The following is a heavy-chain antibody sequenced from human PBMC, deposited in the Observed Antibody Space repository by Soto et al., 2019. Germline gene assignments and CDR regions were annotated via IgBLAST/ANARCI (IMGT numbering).Heavy chain of an antibody. J-gene: IGHJ4*02. D-gene: IGHD6-13*01. CDR2: IGSTGVTT. Sequence: PGGSLRLSCAASGFTFSTYGMSWVRQAPGKGLEWVSAIGSTGVTTYYADSVKGRFTVSRDNSRNTLSLQMNSLRAEDTAVYYCAKIITGAGTNYWGQGTLVTVSS. CDR3: AKIITGAGTNY. V-gene: IGHV3-23*01. CDR1: GFTFSTYG.